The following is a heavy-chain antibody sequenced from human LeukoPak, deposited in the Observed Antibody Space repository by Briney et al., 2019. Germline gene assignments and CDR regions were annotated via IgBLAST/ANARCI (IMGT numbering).Heavy chain of an antibody. V-gene: IGHV3-11*06. CDR3: ARGTGTTAYFDY. D-gene: IGHD1-1*01. CDR1: RFTFSDYY. J-gene: IGHJ4*02. Sequence: GGSLRLSCAASRFTFSDYYMSWIRQAPGKGLEWVSYISSSSSYTKYADSVKGRFTISRDNAKNSLYLQVNSLRAEDTAVYYCARGTGTTAYFDYWGQGTLVTVSS. CDR2: ISSSSSYT.